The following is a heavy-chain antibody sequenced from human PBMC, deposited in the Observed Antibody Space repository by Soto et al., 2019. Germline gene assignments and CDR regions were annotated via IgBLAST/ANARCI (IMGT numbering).Heavy chain of an antibody. J-gene: IGHJ4*02. Sequence: QVQLVQSGGEVKKPGASVKVSCKASGDTVTKYGISWVRQAPGQGLEWLGWISFYNGHTNYALKFQDRITFTTDTSTGTASMELRSLTSDDTAVYYCASATSIAVAGKETWGQGTLDTVSS. CDR2: ISFYNGHT. D-gene: IGHD6-19*01. CDR1: GDTVTKYG. CDR3: ASATSIAVAGKET. V-gene: IGHV1-18*01.